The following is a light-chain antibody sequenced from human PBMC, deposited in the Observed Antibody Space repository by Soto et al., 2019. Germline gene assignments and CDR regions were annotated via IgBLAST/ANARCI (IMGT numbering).Light chain of an antibody. Sequence: EIVLTQSPGTLSLSPGERATLSCRASQSVSSSFLAWHQQKPGQAPRLLIYGASSRATGIPDRFSGSGSRTDFTLTISRLEPEDFAVYYCQQYGNSPRTFGQGTKVEIK. J-gene: IGKJ1*01. V-gene: IGKV3-20*01. CDR2: GAS. CDR3: QQYGNSPRT. CDR1: QSVSSSF.